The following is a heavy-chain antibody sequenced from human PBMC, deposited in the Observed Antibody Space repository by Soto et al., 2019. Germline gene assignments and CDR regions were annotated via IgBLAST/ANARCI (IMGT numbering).Heavy chain of an antibody. J-gene: IGHJ6*02. D-gene: IGHD4-17*01. Sequence: GESLKISCKGSGYSFTSYWISWVRQMPGKGLEWMGRIDPSDSYTNYSPSFQGHVTISADKSISTAYLQWSSLKASDTAMYYCASDIYGSLNESFYYYYYGMDVWGQGTTVTVSS. CDR2: IDPSDSYT. CDR1: GYSFTSYW. V-gene: IGHV5-10-1*01. CDR3: ASDIYGSLNESFYYYYYGMDV.